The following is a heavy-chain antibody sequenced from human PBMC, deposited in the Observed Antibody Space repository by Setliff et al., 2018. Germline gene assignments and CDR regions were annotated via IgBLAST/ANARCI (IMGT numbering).Heavy chain of an antibody. V-gene: IGHV4-39*01. D-gene: IGHD2-2*01. Sequence: PSETLSLTCTVSGDSISSAGYYWGWVRQPPGKGLEWIGTIYDSGTTYYNPSLKSRVTISVDTSKNQFSLRLSSVTAADTAVYYCAICRYQVPYNYWGQGSLVTVSS. J-gene: IGHJ4*02. CDR3: AICRYQVPYNY. CDR1: GDSISSAGYY. CDR2: IYDSGTT.